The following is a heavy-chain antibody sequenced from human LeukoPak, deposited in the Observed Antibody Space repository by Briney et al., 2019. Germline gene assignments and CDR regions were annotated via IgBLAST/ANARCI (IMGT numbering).Heavy chain of an antibody. CDR1: GFTFSSYG. V-gene: IGHV3-30*03. Sequence: GGSLRLSCAASGFTFSSYGMHWVRQAPGKGLEWVAVISYDGSNKYYADSVKGRFTISKDDAKNTVYLQMNSLRAEDTAVYYRATVFEHWGQGTLVTVSS. CDR2: ISYDGSNK. D-gene: IGHD1-14*01. J-gene: IGHJ4*02. CDR3: ATVFEH.